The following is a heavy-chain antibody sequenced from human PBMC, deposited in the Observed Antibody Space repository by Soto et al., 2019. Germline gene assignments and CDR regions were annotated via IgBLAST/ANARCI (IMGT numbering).Heavy chain of an antibody. CDR1: GGSISSGDYY. D-gene: IGHD3-22*01. V-gene: IGHV4-30-4*01. CDR2: IYYSGST. CDR3: ARWSPYDSSGNTRGVFDY. J-gene: IGHJ4*02. Sequence: QVQLQESGPGLVKPSQTLSLTCTVSGGSISSGDYYWSWIRQPPGKGLEWIGYIYYSGSTYYNPSLKSRVTISVDTSKNQFSLKLSSVTAADTAVYYCARWSPYDSSGNTRGVFDYWGQGTLVTVSS.